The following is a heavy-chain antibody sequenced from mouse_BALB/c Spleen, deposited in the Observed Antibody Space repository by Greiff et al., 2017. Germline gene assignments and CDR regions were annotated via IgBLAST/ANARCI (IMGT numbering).Heavy chain of an antibody. CDR3: ARRIYYDYGWFAY. Sequence: VKLQESGAELMKPGASVKISCKATGYTFSSYWIEWVKQRPGHGLEWIGEILPGSGSTNYNEKFKGKATFTADTSSNTAYMQLSSLTSEDSAVYYCARRIYYDYGWFAYWGQGTLVTVSA. J-gene: IGHJ3*01. CDR2: ILPGSGST. D-gene: IGHD2-4*01. V-gene: IGHV1-9*01. CDR1: GYTFSSYW.